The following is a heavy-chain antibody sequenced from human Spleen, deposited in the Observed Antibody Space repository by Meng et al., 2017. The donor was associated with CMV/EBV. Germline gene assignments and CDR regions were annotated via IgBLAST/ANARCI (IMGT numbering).Heavy chain of an antibody. CDR3: ARAGRYCSSASCYNRAFDI. V-gene: IGHV3-9*01. J-gene: IGHJ3*02. Sequence: GGSLRLSCAASGFTFDDYAMHWVRQGPGKGLEWVSGITWNSVGIGYADSVKGRFTISRDNAKNSLYLQMNSLRAEDTAVYYCARAGRYCSSASCYNRAFDIWGQGTMVTVSS. CDR2: ITWNSVGI. D-gene: IGHD2-2*02. CDR1: GFTFDDYA.